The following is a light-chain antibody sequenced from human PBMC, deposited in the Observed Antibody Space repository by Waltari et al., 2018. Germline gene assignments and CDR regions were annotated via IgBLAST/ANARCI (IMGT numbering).Light chain of an antibody. J-gene: IGKJ1*01. CDR2: QTS. V-gene: IGKV1-5*03. CDR3: HQYSSFSQT. CDR1: QTVSTW. Sequence: DIQMTQSPSTLSASVGDRVTITCRASQTVSTWLAWYQQKPGKAPKILIYQTSILESGVPSRFSGSGSGTDFTLTISRLQPDDFATYFCHQYSSFSQTFGQGTRVEVK.